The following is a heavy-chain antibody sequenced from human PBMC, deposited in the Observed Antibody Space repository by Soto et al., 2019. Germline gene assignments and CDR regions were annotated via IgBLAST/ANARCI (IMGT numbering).Heavy chain of an antibody. CDR3: ARGRAPPRYFDWIPYPLDY. V-gene: IGHV1-8*01. CDR2: MNPNSGNT. Sequence: QVQLVQSGAEVKKPGASVKVSCKASGYTFTSYDINWVRQATGQGLEWMGWMNPNSGNTGYAQKFQGRVTMTRNTSISTAYMELSSLRPEDTAVYYCARGRAPPRYFDWIPYPLDYWGQGTLVTVSS. J-gene: IGHJ4*02. CDR1: GYTFTSYD. D-gene: IGHD3-9*01.